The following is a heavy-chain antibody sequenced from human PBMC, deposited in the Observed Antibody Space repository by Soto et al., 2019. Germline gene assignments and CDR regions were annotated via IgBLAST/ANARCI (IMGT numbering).Heavy chain of an antibody. CDR1: GFTFSSYA. Sequence: EVQLLESGGGLVQPGGSLRLSCAASGFTFSSYAMSWVRQAPGKGLEWVSAISGSGGSTYYADSVKGRFTISRDNSKNTLYLQMNSLRAGDTAVYYCAKDAHCTSCYQTYYYYYYMDVWGKGTTVTVSS. D-gene: IGHD2-2*01. V-gene: IGHV3-23*01. J-gene: IGHJ6*03. CDR2: ISGSGGST. CDR3: AKDAHCTSCYQTYYYYYYMDV.